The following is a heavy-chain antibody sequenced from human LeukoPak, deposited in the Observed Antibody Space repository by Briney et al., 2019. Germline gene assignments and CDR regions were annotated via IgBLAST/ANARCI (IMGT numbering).Heavy chain of an antibody. V-gene: IGHV4-34*01. CDR2: INHSGST. CDR1: GGSFSGYY. J-gene: IGHJ3*02. Sequence: SETLSLTCAVYGGSFSGYYWSWIRQPPGKGLEWLGEINHSGSTNYNPSLKSRVTISVDTSKNQFSLKLSSVTAADTAVYYCASATSGTDAFDIWGQGTMVTVSS. D-gene: IGHD1-26*01. CDR3: ASATSGTDAFDI.